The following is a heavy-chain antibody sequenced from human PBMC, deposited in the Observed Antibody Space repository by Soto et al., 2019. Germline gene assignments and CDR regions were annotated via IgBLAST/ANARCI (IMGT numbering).Heavy chain of an antibody. Sequence: QVQLQESGPGLVRPSETLSLTCTVSGDSIGYEFWSWIRHPPGKGLEWIGCLSNSGSSNYKPSLKSRVTMSMDTSKNHFSLRLSSVTAADTATYFCARHGSTVDKNGAFDYWGQGTLVIVSS. J-gene: IGHJ4*02. CDR3: ARHGSTVDKNGAFDY. CDR2: LSNSGSS. CDR1: GDSIGYEF. D-gene: IGHD1-1*01. V-gene: IGHV4-59*08.